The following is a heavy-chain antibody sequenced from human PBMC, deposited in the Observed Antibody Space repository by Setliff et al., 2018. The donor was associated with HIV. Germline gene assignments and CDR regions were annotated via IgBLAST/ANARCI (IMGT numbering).Heavy chain of an antibody. CDR2: ISGSGEST. CDR3: TTMVGATTVGIAYYYYMDV. J-gene: IGHJ6*03. Sequence: GGSLRLSCAASGFTFSSYAMNWVRQAPGKGLEWVSAISGSGESTYYAGSVKGRFTIPRDNSKNTLFLQMNSLRAEDTAVYYCTTMVGATTVGIAYYYYMDVWGKGTTVTVSS. V-gene: IGHV3-23*01. CDR1: GFTFSSYA. D-gene: IGHD1-26*01.